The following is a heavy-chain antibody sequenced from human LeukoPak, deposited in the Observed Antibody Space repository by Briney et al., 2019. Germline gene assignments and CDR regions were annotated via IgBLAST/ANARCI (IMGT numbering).Heavy chain of an antibody. V-gene: IGHV3-30-3*01. CDR2: ILSDGSNK. CDR3: AKDLRYDSSGYYNDY. J-gene: IGHJ4*02. D-gene: IGHD3-22*01. Sequence: GRSLRLSCAASGFTFSSYTMHWVRQAPGKGLEWVALILSDGSNKYYADSVKGRFSISRDNSQNTLFLQMNSLRAEDTAAYYCAKDLRYDSSGYYNDYWGQGTLVTVSS. CDR1: GFTFSSYT.